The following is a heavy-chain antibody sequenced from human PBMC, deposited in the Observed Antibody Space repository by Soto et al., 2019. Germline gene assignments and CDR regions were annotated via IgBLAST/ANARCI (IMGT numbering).Heavy chain of an antibody. CDR1: GFTFSSYG. J-gene: IGHJ4*02. D-gene: IGHD3-22*01. CDR2: ISYDGSNK. CDR3: AKDLYYYVSSGYYYAPLPPLSLAFDY. V-gene: IGHV3-30*18. Sequence: GGSLRLSCAASGFTFSSYGMHWVRQAPGKGLEWVAVISYDGSNKYYADYVKGRFTISRDNSKNTLYLQMNSLRAEDTAVYYCAKDLYYYVSSGYYYAPLPPLSLAFDYWGQGTLVTVSS.